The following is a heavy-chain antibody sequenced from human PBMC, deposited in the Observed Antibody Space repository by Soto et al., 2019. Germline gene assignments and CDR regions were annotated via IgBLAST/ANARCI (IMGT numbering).Heavy chain of an antibody. CDR3: AREYDYVWGSYRSDFDY. J-gene: IGHJ4*02. Sequence: ASVKVSCKVSGYTFTSYGISWVRQAPGQGLEWMGWISAYNGNTNYAQKLQGRVTMTTDTSTSTAYMELRSLRSDDTAVYYCAREYDYVWGSYRSDFDYWGQGTLVTVSS. D-gene: IGHD3-16*02. V-gene: IGHV1-18*01. CDR2: ISAYNGNT. CDR1: GYTFTSYG.